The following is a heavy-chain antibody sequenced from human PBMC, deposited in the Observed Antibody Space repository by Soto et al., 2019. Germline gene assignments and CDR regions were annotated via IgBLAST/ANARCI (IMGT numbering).Heavy chain of an antibody. CDR2: ISYDGSNK. CDR1: GFTFSTYG. J-gene: IGHJ4*02. D-gene: IGHD6-19*01. Sequence: QVQLVESGGGVVQPGRSLRLSCAASGFTFSTYGMHWVRQAPGKGLEWVAGISYDGSNKYYTDSVKGRFTVSRDNSKNTVFLQMSSPSGEDPGVYYCAKGKAKQWLVCDYWGQGTLVTVSS. V-gene: IGHV3-30*18. CDR3: AKGKAKQWLVCDY.